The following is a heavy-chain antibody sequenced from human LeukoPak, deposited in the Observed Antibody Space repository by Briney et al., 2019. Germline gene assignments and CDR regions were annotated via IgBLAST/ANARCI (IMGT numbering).Heavy chain of an antibody. Sequence: SETLSLTCTVSGGSISSSSYYWGWIRQPPGKGLEWIGSIYYSGSTHYNPSLKSRVTISVDTSKNQFSLKLSSVTAADTAVYYCATSTVTTNLYWYFDLWGRGTLVTVSS. CDR1: GGSISSSSYY. D-gene: IGHD4-17*01. V-gene: IGHV4-39*01. CDR3: ATSTVTTNLYWYFDL. J-gene: IGHJ2*01. CDR2: IYYSGST.